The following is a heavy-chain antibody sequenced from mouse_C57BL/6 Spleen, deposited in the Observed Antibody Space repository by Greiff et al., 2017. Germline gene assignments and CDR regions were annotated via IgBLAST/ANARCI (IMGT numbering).Heavy chain of an antibody. CDR3: ARGRITTVVEFRYCDV. CDR2: IDPSDSET. CDR1: GYTFTSYW. D-gene: IGHD1-1*01. V-gene: IGHV1-52*01. J-gene: IGHJ1*03. Sequence: VQLQQPGAELVRPGSSVKLSCKASGYTFTSYWMHWVKQRPIQGLEWIGNIDPSDSETHYNQKFKDKATLTVDKSSSTAYMQLSSLTSEDSAVYYCARGRITTVVEFRYCDVWGTGTTVTVSS.